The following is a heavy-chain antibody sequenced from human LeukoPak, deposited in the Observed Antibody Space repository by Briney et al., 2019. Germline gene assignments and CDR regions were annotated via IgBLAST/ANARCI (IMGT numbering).Heavy chain of an antibody. CDR1: GYTFTIYY. Sequence: GASVKVSRKASGYTFTIYYMHWVRQAPGQGLEWMGIINPSGGSTSYAQKFQGRVTMTRDTSTSTVYMELSSLRSEDTAVYYCARYGVIGIDYWGQGTLVTVSS. D-gene: IGHD3-16*02. J-gene: IGHJ4*02. V-gene: IGHV1-46*01. CDR2: INPSGGST. CDR3: ARYGVIGIDY.